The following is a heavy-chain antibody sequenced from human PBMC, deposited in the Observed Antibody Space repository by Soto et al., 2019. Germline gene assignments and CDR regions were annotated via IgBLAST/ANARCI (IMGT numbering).Heavy chain of an antibody. CDR1: GGSIVDLY. Sequence: PSETKPLPYTVSGGSIVDLYCSWIRQPQGKGLKWIGYIYYSGSTNYNPSLKSRVTISVDTSKNQFSLKLSSVPAADTAGYYCARDSSSSWYGGWFDPWGQGTLVTVSS. CDR2: IYYSGST. V-gene: IGHV4-59*11. CDR3: ARDSSSSWYGGWFDP. D-gene: IGHD6-13*01. J-gene: IGHJ5*02.